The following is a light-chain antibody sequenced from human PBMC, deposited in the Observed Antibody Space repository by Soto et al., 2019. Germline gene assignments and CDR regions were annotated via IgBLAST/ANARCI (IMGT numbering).Light chain of an antibody. CDR2: AAS. V-gene: IGKV1-12*01. J-gene: IGKJ4*01. CDR1: QGISTW. Sequence: DIQMTQSPSSVSASVGDRVTISCRASQGISTWLAWYQQKPGKAPKLLIYAASRLQSGVPSRFSGRGSATDFILTISSLQPEDFATYYCQQTDSFPLTLGGGTKVDIK. CDR3: QQTDSFPLT.